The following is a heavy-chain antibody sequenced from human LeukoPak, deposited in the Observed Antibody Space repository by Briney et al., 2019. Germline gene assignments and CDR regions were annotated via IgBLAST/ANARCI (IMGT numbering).Heavy chain of an antibody. J-gene: IGHJ4*02. V-gene: IGHV3-23*01. CDR3: ATGYSSGWNYFDY. CDR2: VSGTGGST. D-gene: IGHD6-19*01. Sequence: PGGSLRLSCAASGFTFSSYAMSWVRQAPGKGLEWVSAVSGTGGSTYYADSVQGRFTISRDNSKNTLYLQMSRLRAEDTAVYYCATGYSSGWNYFDYWGQGTLVTVSS. CDR1: GFTFSSYA.